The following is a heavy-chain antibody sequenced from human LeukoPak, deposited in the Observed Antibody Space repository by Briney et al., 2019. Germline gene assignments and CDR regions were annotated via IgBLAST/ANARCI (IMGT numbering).Heavy chain of an antibody. CDR1: GFTFSSSW. CDR3: ARDITLTRGGRSDY. V-gene: IGHV3-74*01. J-gene: IGHJ4*01. Sequence: RGCLRLSCVASGFTFSSSWMCWVRHAPGKGLVWVSRINTDRRTTNYADSVKGRFTISRDNAKNTLYLQMNSLRAEDTAVYYCARDITLTRGGRSDYWGHGTLVTVSA. CDR2: INTDRRTT. D-gene: IGHD3-10*01.